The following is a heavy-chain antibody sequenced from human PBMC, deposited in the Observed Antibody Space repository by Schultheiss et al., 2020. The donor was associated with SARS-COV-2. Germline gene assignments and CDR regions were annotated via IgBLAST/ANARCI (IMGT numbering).Heavy chain of an antibody. D-gene: IGHD6-19*01. V-gene: IGHV4-34*01. CDR2: VNHSENT. CDR3: ARGPTSGAHYDY. Sequence: SETLSLTCTVSGGSISSYYWTWIRQPPGEGLQWIGEVNHSENTNYNPSLKSRVTISVDTSKNQFSLKLSSVTAADTAVYYCARGPTSGAHYDYWGQGTLVTVS. J-gene: IGHJ4*02. CDR1: GGSISSYY.